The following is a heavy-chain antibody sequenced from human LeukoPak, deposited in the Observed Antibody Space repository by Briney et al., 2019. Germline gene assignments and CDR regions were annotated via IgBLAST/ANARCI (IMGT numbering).Heavy chain of an antibody. J-gene: IGHJ5*02. Sequence: GGSLRLSCAASGFTFDDYGMSWVRQAPEKGLEGVSGIHWNGGTTGYADSVKGRFTISRDNAKNSLYLQMYSLRADDTALYYCAREGYRGYEGWLDPWGQGTQVTVSS. CDR3: AREGYRGYEGWLDP. D-gene: IGHD5-12*01. CDR1: GFTFDDYG. CDR2: IHWNGGTT. V-gene: IGHV3-20*04.